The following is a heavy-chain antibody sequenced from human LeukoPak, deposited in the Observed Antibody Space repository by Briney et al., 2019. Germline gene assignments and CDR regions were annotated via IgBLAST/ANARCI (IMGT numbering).Heavy chain of an antibody. V-gene: IGHV3-49*03. CDR1: GFTFGDYA. CDR2: IRSKAYGGTT. Sequence: GGSLRLSCTASGFTFGDYAMSWFRQAPGKGLEWVGFIRSKAYGGTTEYAASVKGRFTISRDDSKSIAYLQMNSLKTEDTAVYYCTRDFLAILYGSGSYYKYWGQGTLVTVSS. D-gene: IGHD3-10*01. CDR3: TRDFLAILYGSGSYYKY. J-gene: IGHJ4*02.